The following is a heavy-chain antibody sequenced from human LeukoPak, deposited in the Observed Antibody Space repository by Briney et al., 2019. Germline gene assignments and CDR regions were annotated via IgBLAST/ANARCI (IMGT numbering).Heavy chain of an antibody. V-gene: IGHV4-59*01. Sequence: SETLSLTCTVSSDSFSSYYRSWIRQPPGKGLEWIGYIYYSGSTKYNPSPKSRVTLSVDTSKNQFSMKLSSVTAADTAVYYCARGGTYYDFWSGHRYYYYYGMDVWGQGTTVTVSS. CDR3: ARGGTYYDFWSGHRYYYYYGMDV. D-gene: IGHD3-3*01. J-gene: IGHJ6*02. CDR2: IYYSGST. CDR1: SDSFSSYY.